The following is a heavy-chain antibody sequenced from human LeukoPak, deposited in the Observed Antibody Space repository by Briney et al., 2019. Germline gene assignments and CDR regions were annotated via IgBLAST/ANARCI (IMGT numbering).Heavy chain of an antibody. CDR2: INHSGST. Sequence: SETLSLTCAVYGGSFSGYYWSWIRQPPGKGLEWIGEINHSGSTNYNPSLKSRVTISVDTSKNQFSLKLSSVTAADTAVYYCARVAVDTVNWFDPWGQGTLVTVSS. CDR1: GGSFSGYY. D-gene: IGHD5-18*01. J-gene: IGHJ5*02. CDR3: ARVAVDTVNWFDP. V-gene: IGHV4-34*01.